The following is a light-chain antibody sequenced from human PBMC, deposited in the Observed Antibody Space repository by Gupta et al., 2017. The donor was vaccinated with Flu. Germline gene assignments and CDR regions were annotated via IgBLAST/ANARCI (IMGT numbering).Light chain of an antibody. Sequence: SYVLTQSPSVSVAPGQTARITCGGNNIGSKSLHWYQQMPGQAPVVVVSDDTFRPSGIPERFSSSNSGNTATLTISRVEAGDEADYYCQVWDSSSNFWVFGGGTRLTVL. J-gene: IGLJ3*02. V-gene: IGLV3-21*02. CDR1: NIGSKS. CDR3: QVWDSSSNFWV. CDR2: DDT.